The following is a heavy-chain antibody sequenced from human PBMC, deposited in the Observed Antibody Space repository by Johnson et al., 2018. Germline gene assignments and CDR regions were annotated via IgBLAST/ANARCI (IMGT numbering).Heavy chain of an antibody. Sequence: QVQLVQSGGGVVQPGRSLRLSCAASGFVFSTYGMNWVRQSPDKGLEWVALVWNDGSKQYYADSVKGRFTISRDNSKSTLFLQMDSLRVEDTAVEEGAREDWNYGRGTLDMWGQGTMVAVS. CDR3: AREDWNYGRGTLDM. CDR1: GFVFSTYG. D-gene: IGHD1-7*01. V-gene: IGHV3-33*01. CDR2: VWNDGSKQ. J-gene: IGHJ6*01.